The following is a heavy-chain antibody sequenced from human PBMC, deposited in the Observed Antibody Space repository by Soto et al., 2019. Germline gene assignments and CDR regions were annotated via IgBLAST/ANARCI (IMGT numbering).Heavy chain of an antibody. CDR3: AKGEGVVAAVDY. Sequence: QVQLVESGGGVVQPGRSLRLSCAASGFTFSSYGMHWVRQAPGKGLEWVAVISYDGSNKYYADSVKGRFTISRDNSNNPLYLQMNSLRAEDTAVYYCAKGEGVVAAVDYWGQGTLVTVSS. D-gene: IGHD2-15*01. CDR1: GFTFSSYG. V-gene: IGHV3-30*18. J-gene: IGHJ4*02. CDR2: ISYDGSNK.